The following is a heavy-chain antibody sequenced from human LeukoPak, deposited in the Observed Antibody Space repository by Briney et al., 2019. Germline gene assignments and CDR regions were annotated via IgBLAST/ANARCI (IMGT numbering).Heavy chain of an antibody. D-gene: IGHD5-18*01. CDR3: DQMHTAMGTH. J-gene: IGHJ4*02. CDR1: GGSISRGGYY. V-gene: IGHV4-31*03. Sequence: SQTLSLTCTVSGGSISRGGYYWSWIRQHPGKGLEWIGYIYYSGSTYYNPSLKSRVTISVDTSKKQFSLKLRSVTAADTAVYYCDQMHTAMGTHWGQGTLVTVSS. CDR2: IYYSGST.